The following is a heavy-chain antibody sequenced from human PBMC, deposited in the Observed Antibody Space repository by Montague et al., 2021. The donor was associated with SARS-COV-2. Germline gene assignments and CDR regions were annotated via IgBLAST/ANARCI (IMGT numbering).Heavy chain of an antibody. Sequence: SETLSLTCSVSGYSFTRVFWGWLRQPPGKGLEWIGHLHHSGSTNFNASLKSRLTMSPDTSKNQFSLQLSSVTAADTAVYYCARLYLGFNGKMYFFDAWGQGILVTVSS. D-gene: IGHD2-8*01. CDR3: ARLYLGFNGKMYFFDA. J-gene: IGHJ4*02. CDR1: GYSFTRVF. CDR2: LHHSGST. V-gene: IGHV4-59*01.